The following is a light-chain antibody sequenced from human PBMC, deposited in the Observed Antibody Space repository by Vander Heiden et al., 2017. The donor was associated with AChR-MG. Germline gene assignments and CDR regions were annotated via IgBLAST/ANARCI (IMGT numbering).Light chain of an antibody. CDR2: AAS. Sequence: AVRITQSPSPLSASTGDRVTITCRASQGSSSYLAWYQQKPGKAPKLLIYAASTLQSGVPSRFSGSGSGTDCTLTISCLQSEDFATYYCQQYYSYPLVTFGGGTKVEIK. V-gene: IGKV1-8*01. J-gene: IGKJ4*01. CDR1: QGSSSY. CDR3: QQYYSYPLVT.